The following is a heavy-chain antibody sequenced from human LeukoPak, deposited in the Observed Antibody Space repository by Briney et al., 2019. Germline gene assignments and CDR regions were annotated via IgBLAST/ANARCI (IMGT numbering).Heavy chain of an antibody. D-gene: IGHD3-22*01. CDR1: GGSITSYY. V-gene: IGHV4-59*01. J-gene: IGHJ4*02. CDR2: IYYSGST. Sequence: SETLSLTCIVSGGSITSYYWSWIRQPPGKGLKWIGYIYYSGSTNYNPSLKSRVTISVDTSKNQFSLKLSSVTAADTAVYYCARRAYSSGYYYFDYWGQGALVSVSS. CDR3: ARRAYSSGYYYFDY.